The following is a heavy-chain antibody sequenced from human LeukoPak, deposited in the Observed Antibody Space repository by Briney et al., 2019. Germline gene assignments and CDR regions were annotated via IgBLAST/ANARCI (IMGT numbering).Heavy chain of an antibody. J-gene: IGHJ6*03. CDR2: ISTSSSYI. V-gene: IGHV3-21*01. Sequence: GGSLRLSCAASGFTFSSYSMNWVRQAPGKGLEWVSFISTSSSYIYYADSLKGRFTISRDNAKKSLYLQINSLRAEDTAVYYCARDGTLHFHYYYYMDVWGKGTTVTVSS. CDR1: GFTFSSYS. CDR3: ARDGTLHFHYYYYMDV. D-gene: IGHD4-11*01.